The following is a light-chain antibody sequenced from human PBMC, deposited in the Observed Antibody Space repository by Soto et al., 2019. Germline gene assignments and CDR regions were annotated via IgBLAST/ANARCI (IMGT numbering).Light chain of an antibody. CDR3: QQRSNWPPVYT. Sequence: EIVLPQSPATLSLSPGERATISCRASQSVSSYLAWYQQKPGQAPRLLIYDASNRATGIPARFSGSGSGTDFTLTISSLEPEEFAVYYCQQRSNWPPVYTFGQGTKLEIK. J-gene: IGKJ2*01. V-gene: IGKV3-11*01. CDR2: DAS. CDR1: QSVSSY.